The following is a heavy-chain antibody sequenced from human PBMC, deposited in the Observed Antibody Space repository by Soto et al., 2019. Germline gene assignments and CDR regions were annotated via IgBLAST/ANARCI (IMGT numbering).Heavy chain of an antibody. CDR1: GGSISSSSYY. CDR3: ARHGKDIVVVVAATVYNWFDP. Sequence: SETLSLTCTVSGGSISSSSYYWGWIRQPPGKGLEWIGSIYYSGSTYYNPSLKSRVTISVDTSKNQFSLKLSSVTAADTAVYYCARHGKDIVVVVAATVYNWFDPWGQGTLVTVSS. D-gene: IGHD2-15*01. J-gene: IGHJ5*02. V-gene: IGHV4-39*01. CDR2: IYYSGST.